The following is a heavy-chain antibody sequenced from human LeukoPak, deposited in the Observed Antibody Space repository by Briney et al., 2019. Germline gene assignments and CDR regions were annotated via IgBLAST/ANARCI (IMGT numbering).Heavy chain of an antibody. CDR1: GGSISSGGYY. D-gene: IGHD2-2*01. CDR2: IYHSGST. V-gene: IGHV4-30-2*01. Sequence: PSQTLSLTCTVSGGSISSGGYYWSWIRQPPGKGLEWIGYIYHSGSTYYNPSLKSRVTISVDRSKNQFSLKLSSVTAADTAVYYCARNRFDCSSTSCYPYYFDYWGQGTLVTVSS. CDR3: ARNRFDCSSTSCYPYYFDY. J-gene: IGHJ4*02.